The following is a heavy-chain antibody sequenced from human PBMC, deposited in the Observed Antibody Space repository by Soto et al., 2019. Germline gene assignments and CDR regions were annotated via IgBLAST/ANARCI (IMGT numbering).Heavy chain of an antibody. Sequence: EVQLAESGGGLVKPGGSLRLSCSFTFNSYSLNWVRQAPGKGLEWVSSISSGSAYIKYADSVKGRFTISRDNANNFLYLQMSSLRVDDTALYYCTRDQGGSYDSWFDPWGQGTLVTVSS. CDR1: FTFNSYS. J-gene: IGHJ5*02. CDR3: TRDQGGSYDSWFDP. D-gene: IGHD1-26*01. CDR2: ISSGSAYI. V-gene: IGHV3-21*06.